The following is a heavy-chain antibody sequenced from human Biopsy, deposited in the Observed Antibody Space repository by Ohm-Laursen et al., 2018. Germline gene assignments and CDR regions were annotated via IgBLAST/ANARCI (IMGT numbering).Heavy chain of an antibody. CDR2: VHPNSGAT. CDR3: ARDRMTDVFGGPTRTDVFDS. J-gene: IGHJ4*02. CDR1: GYTSTDYF. Sequence: ASVKVSCKASGYTSTDYFIHWVRQSPGQGLEWMGWVHPNSGATNSAEKFRGRVTLTRDTSIGAVYIELRRLKSDDAAVYYCARDRMTDVFGGPTRTDVFDSWGQGTPVTVSS. V-gene: IGHV1-2*02. D-gene: IGHD3-10*01.